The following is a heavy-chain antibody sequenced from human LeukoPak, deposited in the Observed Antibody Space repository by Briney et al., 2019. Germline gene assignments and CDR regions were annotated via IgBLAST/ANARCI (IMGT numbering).Heavy chain of an antibody. Sequence: SETLSLTCTVSGGSISGYYWSWIRQPPGKGLEWIAYIYYTGSTNYNPSLKSRVTISVDTSKNQFSLKLSSVTAADTAVYYCARGDYYDSSGYYYFDYWGQGTLVTVSS. CDR1: GGSISGYY. CDR2: IYYTGST. J-gene: IGHJ4*02. D-gene: IGHD3-22*01. V-gene: IGHV4-59*12. CDR3: ARGDYYDSSGYYYFDY.